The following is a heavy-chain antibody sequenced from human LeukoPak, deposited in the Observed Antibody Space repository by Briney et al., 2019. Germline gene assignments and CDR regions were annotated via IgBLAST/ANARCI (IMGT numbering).Heavy chain of an antibody. CDR1: GGSISSYY. Sequence: SETLSLTCTVSGGSISSYYRSWIRQPAGKGLEWIGRIYNSGSTTYNPSLKSRVTMSVDTSKNQFSLKQSSVTAADTAVYYCARARRDYGRSFGYWGQGTLVTVSS. CDR2: IYNSGST. CDR3: ARARRDYGRSFGY. D-gene: IGHD4-17*01. J-gene: IGHJ4*02. V-gene: IGHV4-4*07.